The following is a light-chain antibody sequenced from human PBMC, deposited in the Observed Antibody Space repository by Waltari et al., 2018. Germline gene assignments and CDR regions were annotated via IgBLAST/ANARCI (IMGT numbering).Light chain of an antibody. V-gene: IGLV1-40*01. Sequence: QSVLTQPPSVSAAPGQRVTISCTGSSPNIGAGYDVQWYQHLPGAAPELPLYANTKRPSGVPDRISAAKSGTSASLAITGLQAADEAVYYCQSYDSSLSGVVFGGGTKLTGL. CDR3: QSYDSSLSGVV. CDR2: ANT. J-gene: IGLJ2*01. CDR1: SPNIGAGYD.